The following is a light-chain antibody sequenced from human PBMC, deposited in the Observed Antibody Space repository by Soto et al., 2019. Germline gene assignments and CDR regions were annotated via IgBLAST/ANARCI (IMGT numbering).Light chain of an antibody. Sequence: QSALTQPASVSGSPGQSITISCTGTSSDVGGYNYVSWYQQHPGKAPKLMIYEVSNRPSGVSNRFSGSKSGNTASLTISGLQAEDEARFYCTSYTSSSPHVVFGGGTKLTVL. CDR1: SSDVGGYNY. CDR3: TSYTSSSPHVV. J-gene: IGLJ2*01. CDR2: EVS. V-gene: IGLV2-14*01.